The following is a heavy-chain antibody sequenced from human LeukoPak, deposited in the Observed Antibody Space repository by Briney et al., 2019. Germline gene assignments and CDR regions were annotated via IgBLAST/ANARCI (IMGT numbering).Heavy chain of an antibody. V-gene: IGHV3-15*07. CDR1: GFTFSNAW. D-gene: IGHD3-22*01. CDR2: IRSSSDGGTI. CDR3: ATDFYDST. J-gene: IGHJ5*02. Sequence: GGSLRLSCATSGFTFSNAWMNWVRQAPGKGLEWVGRIRSSSDGGTIDYAAPVKGRFTLSRDDSKTTLYLQMNSLQTEDTAVYYCATDFYDSTWGEGTLVTVSS.